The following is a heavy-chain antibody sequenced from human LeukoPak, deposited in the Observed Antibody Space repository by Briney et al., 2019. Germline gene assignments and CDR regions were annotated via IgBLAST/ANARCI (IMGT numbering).Heavy chain of an antibody. CDR2: ISYDGSNK. V-gene: IGHV3-30*18. D-gene: IGHD6-19*01. Sequence: PGRSLRLSCAASGFTFSSYGMYWVRQAPGKGLEWVAVISYDGSNKYYADSVKGRFTISRDNSKNTLYLQMNSLRAEDTAVYYCAKGMSSGWYLVSDYWGQGTLVTVSS. CDR1: GFTFSSYG. CDR3: AKGMSSGWYLVSDY. J-gene: IGHJ4*02.